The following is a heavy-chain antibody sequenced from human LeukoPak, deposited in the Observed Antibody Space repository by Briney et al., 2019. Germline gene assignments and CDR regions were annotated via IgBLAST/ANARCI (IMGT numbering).Heavy chain of an antibody. CDR1: GFTFSSYG. D-gene: IGHD1-1*01. CDR2: ISGSAGST. CDR3: ARTTEAHSWRTRYYDYYMDV. V-gene: IGHV3-23*01. Sequence: PSGGTLRLSCAASGFTFSSYGLSWVRQAPGKGLEWVSGISGSAGSTYYADSVKGRFTISRDNSKNTLYLQMNSLRAEDTAVYYCARTTEAHSWRTRYYDYYMDVWGKGTTVTVSS. J-gene: IGHJ6*03.